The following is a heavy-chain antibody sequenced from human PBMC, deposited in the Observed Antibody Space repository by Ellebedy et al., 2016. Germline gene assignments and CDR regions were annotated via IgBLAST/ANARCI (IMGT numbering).Heavy chain of an antibody. J-gene: IGHJ4*02. V-gene: IGHV1-18*01. CDR1: GYTFTSYD. CDR2: ISAYNGNT. CDR3: ARDLGGSYEDY. D-gene: IGHD1-26*01. Sequence: ASVKVSXXASGYTFTSYDINWVRQATGQGLEWMGWISAYNGNTNYAQKLQGRVTMTTDTSTSTAYMELRSLRSEDTAVYYCARDLGGSYEDYWGQGTLVTVSS.